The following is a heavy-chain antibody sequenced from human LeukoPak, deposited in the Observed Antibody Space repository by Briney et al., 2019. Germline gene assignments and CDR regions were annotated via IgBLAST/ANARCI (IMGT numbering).Heavy chain of an antibody. Sequence: TGGSLRLSCAASGFTFDDYGMSWVRQAPGKGLEWVSGINWNGGSTGYADSVKGRFTISRDNAKNSLYLQMNSLRAEDTALYHCARDSSGSGSYRGFWFDPWGQGTLVTVSS. D-gene: IGHD3-10*01. CDR1: GFTFDDYG. J-gene: IGHJ5*02. V-gene: IGHV3-20*01. CDR2: INWNGGST. CDR3: ARDSSGSGSYRGFWFDP.